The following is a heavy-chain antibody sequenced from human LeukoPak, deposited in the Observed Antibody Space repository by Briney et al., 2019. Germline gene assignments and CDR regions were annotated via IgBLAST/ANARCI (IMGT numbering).Heavy chain of an antibody. CDR1: GGSISSYY. CDR2: IYYSGST. V-gene: IGHV4-59*01. D-gene: IGHD6-19*01. CDR3: ARAVAVPINWFDP. Sequence: PSETLSLTCTVSGGSISSYYWSWIRQPPGKGLEWIGYIYYSGSTNYNPSLKSRATISVDTSKNQFSLKLSSVTAADTAVYYCARAVAVPINWFDPWGQGTLVTVSS. J-gene: IGHJ5*02.